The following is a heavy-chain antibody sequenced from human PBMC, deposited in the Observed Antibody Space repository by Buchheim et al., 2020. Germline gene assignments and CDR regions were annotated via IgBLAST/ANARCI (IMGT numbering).Heavy chain of an antibody. CDR2: IYYRGGT. D-gene: IGHD3-3*01. CDR3: ARGREIFGVVYLKDGWFDP. J-gene: IGHJ5*02. V-gene: IGHV4-30-4*01. Sequence: QVQLQESGPGLVKPSQTLSLTCTVSGGSIRSGDSYWSWIRQPPGTGLEWIGYIYYRGGTYYNPSLKSRVTISVDTSKNQFSLKLSSVSAADTAVYYCARGREIFGVVYLKDGWFDPWGQGTL. CDR1: GGSIRSGDSY.